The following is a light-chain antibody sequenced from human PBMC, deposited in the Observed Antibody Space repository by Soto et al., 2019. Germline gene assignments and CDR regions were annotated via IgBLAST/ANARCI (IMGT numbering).Light chain of an antibody. J-gene: IGKJ1*01. V-gene: IGKV1-39*01. Sequence: DIQMTQSPSSLSASVGDRVTLTCRASQSISSFLNWYHQKPGKAPKVLIYGASSLQTGVPSRFSGSGSGTDFTLTISSLQPEDSATYYCQQSHSAWTFGQGTKVEI. CDR2: GAS. CDR1: QSISSF. CDR3: QQSHSAWT.